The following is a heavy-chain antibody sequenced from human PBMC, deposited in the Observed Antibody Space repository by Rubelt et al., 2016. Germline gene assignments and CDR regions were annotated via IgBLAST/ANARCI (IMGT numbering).Heavy chain of an antibody. Sequence: QVQLQQWGAGLLKPAETLSLTCAVYGGSFSGYSWSWIRLSPGKGLEWIGEISQGGTTNYNPSLKSRVTITSKNQFSLKLNSVTAADTGVLYCAGGGGSGRYGGYYFYGVDVWGQGTTVTVSS. D-gene: IGHD1-26*01. CDR3: AGGGGSGRYGGYYFYGVDV. V-gene: IGHV4-34*01. CDR2: ISQGGTT. J-gene: IGHJ6*02. CDR1: GGSFSGYS.